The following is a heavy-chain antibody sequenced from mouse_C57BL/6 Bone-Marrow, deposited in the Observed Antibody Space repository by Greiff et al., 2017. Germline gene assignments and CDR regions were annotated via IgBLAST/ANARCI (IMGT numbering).Heavy chain of an antibody. D-gene: IGHD1-1*01. CDR2: IYPSDSDT. J-gene: IGHJ3*01. V-gene: IGHV1-61*01. CDR3: AGGITTVVAFAY. Sequence: QVQLQQPGAELVRPGSSVKLSCKASGYTFTSYWMDWVKQRPGQGLEWIGNIYPSDSDTHYNQKFKDKATLTVDKSSSTAYLQLSSLTSEDSAVYYCAGGITTVVAFAYWGQGTLATVAA. CDR1: GYTFTSYW.